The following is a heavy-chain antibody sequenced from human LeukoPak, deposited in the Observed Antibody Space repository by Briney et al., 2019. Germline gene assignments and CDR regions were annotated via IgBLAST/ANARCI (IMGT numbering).Heavy chain of an antibody. CDR3: ARRGDGGRSFDY. Sequence: PTGGSLRLSSAASGFNVSNNYMTWVRQAPGKGLEWVSLIYSSGSTYYADSVKGRFTISRDNSKNTLYLQVNSLRAEDTAVYYCARRGDGGRSFDYWGQGTLVTVSS. V-gene: IGHV3-53*01. CDR1: GFNVSNNY. CDR2: IYSSGST. J-gene: IGHJ4*02. D-gene: IGHD4-23*01.